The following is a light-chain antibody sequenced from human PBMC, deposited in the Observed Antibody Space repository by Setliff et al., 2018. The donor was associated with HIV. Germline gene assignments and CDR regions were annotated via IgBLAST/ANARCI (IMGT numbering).Light chain of an antibody. J-gene: IGLJ1*01. CDR1: FSSLGRNT. CDR3: AAWDDSLNGYG. Sequence: QAVVAQPPSASGTPGQRVTISCSGSFSSLGRNTVNWYQQLPGTAPKLLIFANFQRPSGVPDRFSGSKSGTSASLVISGLQSEDESEYYRAAWDDSLNGYGFGTGTKV. V-gene: IGLV1-44*01. CDR2: ANF.